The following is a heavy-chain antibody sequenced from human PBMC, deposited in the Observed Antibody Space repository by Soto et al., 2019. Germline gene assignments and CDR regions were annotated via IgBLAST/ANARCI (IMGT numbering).Heavy chain of an antibody. CDR3: VRDRLNWFDP. CDR2: IYTTGNI. CDR1: GASTAIYY. J-gene: IGHJ5*02. V-gene: IGHV4-4*07. Sequence: QVQLLEAGPGLVKPSETLSLTCNVSGASTAIYYWSWIRQSAGKGLEWIGRIYTTGNINYNPSLMGRVSMSRDSSTNQVFLKLTSVTAADTAVYYCVRDRLNWFDPWGQGLLVTVSS.